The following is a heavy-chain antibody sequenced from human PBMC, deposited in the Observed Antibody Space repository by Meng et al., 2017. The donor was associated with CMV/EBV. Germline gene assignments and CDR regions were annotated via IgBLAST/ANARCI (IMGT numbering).Heavy chain of an antibody. Sequence: GSLRLSCTVSGGSISSYYWSWIRQPPGKGLEWIGYIYYSGSTNYNPSLKSRVTISVDTSKNQCSLKLSSVTAADTAVYYCARDRVDGITGTTSGYDYWGQGTLVTVSS. V-gene: IGHV4-59*01. CDR3: ARDRVDGITGTTSGYDY. CDR2: IYYSGST. D-gene: IGHD1-7*01. J-gene: IGHJ4*02. CDR1: GGSISSYY.